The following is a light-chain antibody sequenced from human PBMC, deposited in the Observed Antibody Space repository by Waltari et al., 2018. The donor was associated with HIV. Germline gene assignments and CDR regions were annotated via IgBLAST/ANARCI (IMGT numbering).Light chain of an antibody. Sequence: QLTQSPSSLSASLGDKVTITCRASQNIKTFLNWYQLRPGKAPRLLIYGVSGLPTGVPSRFTGGGSGADFTRTINNLQPEDFASYFCQQTYSVSITFGPGTRVEI. CDR1: QNIKTF. CDR3: QQTYSVSIT. J-gene: IGKJ5*01. CDR2: GVS. V-gene: IGKV1-39*01.